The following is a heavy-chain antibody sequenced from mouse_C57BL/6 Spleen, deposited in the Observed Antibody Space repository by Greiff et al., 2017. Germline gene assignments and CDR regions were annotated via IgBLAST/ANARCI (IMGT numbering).Heavy chain of an antibody. CDR1: GYTFTSYW. V-gene: IGHV1-5*01. J-gene: IGHJ2*01. CDR3: TFYDGYLYYFDY. CDR2: IYPGNSDT. Sequence: VQLKQSGTVLARPGASVKMSCKTSGYTFTSYWMHWVKQRPGQGLEWIGAIYPGNSDTSYNQKFKGKAKLTAVTSASTAYMELSSLTNEDSAVYYCTFYDGYLYYFDYWCQGTTLTVSS. D-gene: IGHD2-3*01.